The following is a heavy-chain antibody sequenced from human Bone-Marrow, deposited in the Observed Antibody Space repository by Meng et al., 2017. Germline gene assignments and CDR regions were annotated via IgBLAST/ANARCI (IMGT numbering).Heavy chain of an antibody. J-gene: IGHJ4*02. D-gene: IGHD4-17*01. CDR2: INAGNGNT. Sequence: VQLVQFGAEVKKPGASVKVACKASGYTFTGYYMHWVRQAPGQRLEWMGWINAGNGNTKYSQKFQGRVTITRDTSASTAYMELSSLRSEDTAVYYCARRTAVSGMTFDYWGQGTLVTVSS. CDR1: GYTFTGYY. CDR3: ARRTAVSGMTFDY. V-gene: IGHV1-3*01.